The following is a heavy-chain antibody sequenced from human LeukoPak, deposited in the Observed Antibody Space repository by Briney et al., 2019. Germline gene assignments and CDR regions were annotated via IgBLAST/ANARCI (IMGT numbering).Heavy chain of an antibody. CDR1: GFTFSNYA. CDR3: AKDVPLRENYGTGAMDV. Sequence: GGSLRLSCAASGFTFSNYAMSWVRQAPGKGLEWVSLISATGGSTYYAGSVKGRFTISRDNSKNTLYLQMNSLRAEDTAVYYCAKDVPLRENYGTGAMDVWGQGTTVTVSS. CDR2: ISATGGST. V-gene: IGHV3-23*01. D-gene: IGHD2-8*02. J-gene: IGHJ6*02.